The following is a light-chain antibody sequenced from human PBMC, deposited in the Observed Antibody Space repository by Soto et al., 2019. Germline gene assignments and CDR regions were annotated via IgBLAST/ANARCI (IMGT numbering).Light chain of an antibody. V-gene: IGKV3-15*01. Sequence: EIVVTQSPATLSVSPGERATLSCRASQSVGNNFAWYQQKPGQAPRLLIFATSTRATGVPARFSGSGSGTEFTLTISSLQSEYFAVYYCQHYGDWPLTFGGGAKVEIE. CDR3: QHYGDWPLT. J-gene: IGKJ4*01. CDR2: ATS. CDR1: QSVGNN.